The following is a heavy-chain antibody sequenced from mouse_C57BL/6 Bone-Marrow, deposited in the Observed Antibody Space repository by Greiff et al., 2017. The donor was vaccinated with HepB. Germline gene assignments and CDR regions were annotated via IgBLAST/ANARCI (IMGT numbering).Heavy chain of an antibody. Sequence: QVQLQQSGAELVKPGASVKISCKASGYAFSSYWMNWVKQRPGQGLEWIGQIYPGDGDTNYNGKFKGKATLTADKSSSTAYMQLSSLTSEDSAVYFCARRRMGCDYFGCWGQGTTLTVAS. D-gene: IGHD2-3*01. CDR1: GYAFSSYW. V-gene: IGHV1-80*01. CDR2: IYPGDGDT. J-gene: IGHJ2*01. CDR3: ARRRMGCDYFGC.